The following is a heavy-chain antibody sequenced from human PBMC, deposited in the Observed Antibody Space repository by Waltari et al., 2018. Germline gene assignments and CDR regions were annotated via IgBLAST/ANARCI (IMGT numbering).Heavy chain of an antibody. CDR1: GGSFSGSY. J-gene: IGHJ6*03. Sequence: QVQLQQWGAGLLKPSETLSLTCAVYGGSFSGSYWSWIRQPPGKGLEWIGEINHSGSTNYNPSLKSRVTISVDTSKNQFSLKLSSVTAADTAVYYCARVQLSYYYYYYMDVWGKGTTVTVSS. CDR3: ARVQLSYYYYYYMDV. V-gene: IGHV4-34*01. D-gene: IGHD1-1*01. CDR2: INHSGST.